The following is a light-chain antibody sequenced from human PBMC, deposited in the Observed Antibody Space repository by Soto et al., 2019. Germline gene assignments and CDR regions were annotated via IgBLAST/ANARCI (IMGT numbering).Light chain of an antibody. CDR1: SSNIGADSD. Sequence: QLVLTQPPSVSGAPGQRVTISCTGSSSNIGADSDVHWYQQLPGKPPKVLIYNNNNRPSGVPDRFSGSKSDTSASLAITGRQAEDEADYYCQSYDNSLRGSLFGGGTKLTVL. J-gene: IGLJ3*02. V-gene: IGLV1-40*01. CDR2: NNN. CDR3: QSYDNSLRGSL.